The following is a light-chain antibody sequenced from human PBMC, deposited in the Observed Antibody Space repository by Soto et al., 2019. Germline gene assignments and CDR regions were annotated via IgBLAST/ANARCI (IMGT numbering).Light chain of an antibody. CDR1: QSVSSSY. Sequence: EIVLTQSPGTLSLSPGERATLSCRASQSVSSSYLAWYQQKPGQAPRLLIYGASSRATGIPDRFSGSGSGTEFTLTISRLEPEELAVYYCKQYGSSMWTFGQGTKVEIK. V-gene: IGKV3-20*01. J-gene: IGKJ1*01. CDR2: GAS. CDR3: KQYGSSMWT.